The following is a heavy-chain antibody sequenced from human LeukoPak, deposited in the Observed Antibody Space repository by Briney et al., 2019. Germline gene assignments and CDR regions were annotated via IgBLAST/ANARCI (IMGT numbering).Heavy chain of an antibody. CDR3: ARHDYGSGSYYNTGFDY. CDR1: GGSISSFY. CDR2: IYYSGST. J-gene: IGHJ4*02. D-gene: IGHD3-10*01. V-gene: IGHV4-59*08. Sequence: SETLSLTCTVSGGSISSFYWSWIRQPPGKGLECIGYIYYSGSTNYNPSLKSRVTISVDTTQNQFSLKLSSVTAADTAVYYCARHDYGSGSYYNTGFDYWGQGTLVTVSS.